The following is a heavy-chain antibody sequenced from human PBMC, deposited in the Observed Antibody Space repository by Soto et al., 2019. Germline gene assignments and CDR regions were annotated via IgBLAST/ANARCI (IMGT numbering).Heavy chain of an antibody. CDR2: INAGNGNT. CDR3: ARLYRSGYSDY. D-gene: IGHD2-2*02. Sequence: GASVKVSCAASGYRFTSYAMHWVRQAPGQRLEWMGWINAGNGNTKYSQKFQGRVTITRDTSASTAYMELSSLRSEDTAVYYCARLYRSGYSDYWGQGTLVTVSS. CDR1: GYRFTSYA. V-gene: IGHV1-3*01. J-gene: IGHJ4*02.